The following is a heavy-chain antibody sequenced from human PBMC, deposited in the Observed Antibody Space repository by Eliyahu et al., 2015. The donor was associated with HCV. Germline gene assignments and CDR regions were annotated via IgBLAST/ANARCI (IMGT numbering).Heavy chain of an antibody. Sequence: EVQLVESAGGGLVKPGGSLRLXXLASGFXFSNAWMWWVRQAPGKGLEWVGRIKTKADGETTDYAAPVKGRFTISRDDSKDTLDLLMNSLKAEDTAVYYCVRSFGIVNYFDYWGQGTLVTVSS. D-gene: IGHD3-3*01. CDR2: IKTKADGETT. CDR3: VRSFGIVNYFDY. V-gene: IGHV3-15*01. J-gene: IGHJ4*02. CDR1: GFXFSNAW.